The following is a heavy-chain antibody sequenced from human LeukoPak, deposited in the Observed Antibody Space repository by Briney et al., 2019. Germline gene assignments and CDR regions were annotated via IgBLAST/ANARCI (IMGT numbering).Heavy chain of an antibody. CDR3: ARDLAVAGNY. CDR1: GFTFSSYS. J-gene: IGHJ4*02. CDR2: ISSSSSYI. Sequence: GGSLRLSCAASGFTFSSYSMNWVRQAPGKGLEWVSSISSSSSYIYYADSVKGRFTISRDNAKNSRYLQMNSLRAEDTAVYYCARDLAVAGNYWGQGTLVTVSS. D-gene: IGHD6-19*01. V-gene: IGHV3-21*01.